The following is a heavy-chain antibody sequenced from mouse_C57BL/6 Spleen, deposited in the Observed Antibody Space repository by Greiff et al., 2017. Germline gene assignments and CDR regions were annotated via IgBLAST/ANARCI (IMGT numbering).Heavy chain of an antibody. CDR3: ARETLANWDVGDFDY. J-gene: IGHJ2*01. Sequence: EVQRVESGGDLVKPGGSLKLSCAASGFTFSSYGMSWVRQTPDKRLEWVATISSGGSYTYYPDSVKGRFTISRDNAKNTLYLQMSSLKSEDTAMYYCARETLANWDVGDFDYWGQGTTLTVSS. CDR1: GFTFSSYG. V-gene: IGHV5-6*01. CDR2: ISSGGSYT. D-gene: IGHD4-1*01.